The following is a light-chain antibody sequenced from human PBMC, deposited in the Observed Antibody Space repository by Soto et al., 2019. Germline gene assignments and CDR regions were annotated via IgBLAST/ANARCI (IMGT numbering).Light chain of an antibody. Sequence: DIQMTQFPSSLSASVGDRVTITCPASQTINSYLNWYQQKPGTAPNILIYAASNLQRGVPSRFSGSGSGTNFTLTIRSLEREDFATYHCQQSYSTPQTFGQGTNVEVK. J-gene: IGKJ1*01. CDR3: QQSYSTPQT. V-gene: IGKV1-39*01. CDR2: AAS. CDR1: QTINSY.